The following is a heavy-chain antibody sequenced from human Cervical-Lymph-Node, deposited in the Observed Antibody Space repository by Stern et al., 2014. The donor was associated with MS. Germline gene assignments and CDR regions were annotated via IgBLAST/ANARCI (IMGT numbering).Heavy chain of an antibody. Sequence: QVQLQESGPGLAKPSPTLSLTCAVSGGSISSGAYYWSWVRPFPGKGLEWIGYIYYSGFTSYNPSLKSRVTISLDTSKNQFSLDLSSVTGADTAVYYCARDSVSEPKMDIWGQGTMVTVSS. J-gene: IGHJ3*02. CDR2: IYYSGFT. D-gene: IGHD1-14*01. CDR3: ARDSVSEPKMDI. CDR1: GGSISSGAYY. V-gene: IGHV4-31*11.